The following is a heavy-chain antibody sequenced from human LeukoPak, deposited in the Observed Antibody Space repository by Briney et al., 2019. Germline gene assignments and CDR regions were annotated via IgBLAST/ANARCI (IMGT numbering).Heavy chain of an antibody. CDR2: INSDGSWT. V-gene: IGHV3-74*01. J-gene: IGHJ4*02. CDR1: GNYW. D-gene: IGHD2/OR15-2a*01. Sequence: GGSLRLSCAASGNYWMHWVRQAPGKGLVWASHINSDGSWTSYADSVKGRFTIPKDNAKNTVYLQMNSLRAEDTAVYYCVSFYETYWGRGTLVTVSS. CDR3: VSFYETY.